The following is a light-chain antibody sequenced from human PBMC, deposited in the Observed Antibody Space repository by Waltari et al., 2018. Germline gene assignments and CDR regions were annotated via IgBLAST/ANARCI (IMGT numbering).Light chain of an antibody. CDR3: AAWDDSLNGVV. CDR2: SNK. V-gene: IGLV1-44*01. CDR1: SSNIGSNT. J-gene: IGLJ2*01. Sequence: QSVLTQPPSASGTPGQRVTISCSGSSSNIGSNTVNWHQQLPGTAPKLLIYSNKQRPAGVPDRFSGSKSGTSASLAISGLQSEDEADYYCAAWDDSLNGVVFGGGTKLTVL.